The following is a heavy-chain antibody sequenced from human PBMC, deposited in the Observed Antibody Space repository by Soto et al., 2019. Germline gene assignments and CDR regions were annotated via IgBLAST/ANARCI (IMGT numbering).Heavy chain of an antibody. CDR2: IYYSGST. Sequence: SETLSLTCTVSGGSISGGGYYWNWIRQHPGKGLEWIGYIYYSGSTYYNPSLQSRVTISVDTSKNHFSLKLSSVTAADTAVYYCASSDFYGSGSYYLDYWGQGTLVTVSS. CDR3: ASSDFYGSGSYYLDY. J-gene: IGHJ4*02. V-gene: IGHV4-31*03. CDR1: GGSISGGGYY. D-gene: IGHD3-10*01.